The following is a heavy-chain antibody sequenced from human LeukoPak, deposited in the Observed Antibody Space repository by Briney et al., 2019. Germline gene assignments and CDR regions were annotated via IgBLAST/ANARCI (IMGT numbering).Heavy chain of an antibody. D-gene: IGHD3-10*01. V-gene: IGHV4-4*02. J-gene: IGHJ4*02. CDR3: TRHGSYSHGF. Sequence: SETLSLTRAVSGGSISSGGYWSWVRQPPGEGLEWIGQIYISGSTNYNPSLDSRVTMSLDKSRNQLSLRLKSMTAADTAVYYCTRHGSYSHGFWGQGALVTVAS. CDR2: IYISGST. CDR1: GGSISSGGY.